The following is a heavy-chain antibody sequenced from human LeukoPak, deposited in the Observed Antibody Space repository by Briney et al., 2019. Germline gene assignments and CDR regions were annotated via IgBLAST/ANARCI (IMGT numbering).Heavy chain of an antibody. J-gene: IGHJ3*02. D-gene: IGHD3-10*01. CDR3: ARHVPIRGSGSYAFDI. CDR1: GGSISSSSYF. V-gene: IGHV4-39*01. Sequence: PSETLSLTCTVSGGSISSSSYFWSWIRQPPGKGLEWIATIYYSGSTYYNPSLKSRVTISVDTSKNQFSLKLSSVTAADTAVYYCARHVPIRGSGSYAFDIWGQGTMVTVSS. CDR2: IYYSGST.